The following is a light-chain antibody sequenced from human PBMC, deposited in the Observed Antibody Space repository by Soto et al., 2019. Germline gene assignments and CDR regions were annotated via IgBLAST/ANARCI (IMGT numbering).Light chain of an antibody. Sequence: DIDMTKYKCSLSSSVGYRVTITCRASQSISSYLNWYQHKPGKAHNLLIYAATTLQSGVPSRFSGSGSGTDFTLTICRLEPEDFATYYCQQSYSNPRTVGEGTKVENK. CDR2: AAT. CDR3: QQSYSNPRT. V-gene: IGKV1-39*01. J-gene: IGKJ4*02. CDR1: QSISSY.